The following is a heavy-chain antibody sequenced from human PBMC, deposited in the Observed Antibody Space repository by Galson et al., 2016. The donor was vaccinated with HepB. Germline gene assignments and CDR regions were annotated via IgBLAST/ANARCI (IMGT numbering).Heavy chain of an antibody. D-gene: IGHD4-17*01. V-gene: IGHV3-48*01. Sequence: SLRLSCAASGFTFSGYNMHWVRQAPGKGLEWLSYISSSSNTINYADSVKGRFTISRDNAKNSLYLQMNSLRAEDTAVYYCASAISTMTTRYWGQGTLVTVSS. CDR1: GFTFSGYN. J-gene: IGHJ4*02. CDR3: ASAISTMTTRY. CDR2: ISSSSNTI.